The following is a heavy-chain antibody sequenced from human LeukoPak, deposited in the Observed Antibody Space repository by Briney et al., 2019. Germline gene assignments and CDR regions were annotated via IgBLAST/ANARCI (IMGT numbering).Heavy chain of an antibody. CDR3: AREGDGYNLDFDY. Sequence: PSETLSLTCTVSGGSISSYYWSWIRQPPGKGLEWIGYIYYSGSTNYNPSLKSRVTISVDTSKNQFSLKLSSVTAADTAVYYCAREGDGYNLDFDYWGQGTLVTVSS. V-gene: IGHV4-59*01. D-gene: IGHD5-12*01. J-gene: IGHJ4*02. CDR2: IYYSGST. CDR1: GGSISSYY.